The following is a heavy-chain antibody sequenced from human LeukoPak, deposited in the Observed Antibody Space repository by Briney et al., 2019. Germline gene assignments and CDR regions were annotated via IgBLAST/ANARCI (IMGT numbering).Heavy chain of an antibody. J-gene: IGHJ5*02. Sequence: GGSLRLSCAASGFTFSSFSMNWVRQAPGKGLEWVSSISRSSTYKYYADSVKGRSTISRDNAKNSLFLQMNSLRAEDTAVYYCARGGLSYYVFSSWGQGTLVTVSS. V-gene: IGHV3-21*01. CDR2: ISRSSTYK. D-gene: IGHD3-10*02. CDR3: ARGGLSYYVFSS. CDR1: GFTFSSFS.